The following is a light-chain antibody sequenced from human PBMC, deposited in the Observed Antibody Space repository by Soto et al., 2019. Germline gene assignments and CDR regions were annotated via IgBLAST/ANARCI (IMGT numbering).Light chain of an antibody. Sequence: DIQMTQSPSSLSASVGDRVTITCRASQGIASHLNWYQQKPGKAPDLLIYGASSLQSGVPSRFSGSGSGTAVTLTINSLQPEDFATYYCQQSYGSLTWSFGQGTRVEIK. CDR3: QQSYGSLTWS. V-gene: IGKV1-39*01. CDR2: GAS. J-gene: IGKJ1*01. CDR1: QGIASH.